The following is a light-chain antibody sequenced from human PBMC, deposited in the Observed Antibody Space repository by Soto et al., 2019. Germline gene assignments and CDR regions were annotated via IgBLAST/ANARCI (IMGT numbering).Light chain of an antibody. CDR2: GVT. CDR3: TSYTSSTTPWV. J-gene: IGLJ3*02. CDR1: SSDIGSYYF. Sequence: QSALTQPASVSGSLGQSITVSCTGTSSDIGSYYFVSWYQHHPDKAPKLLIYGVTNRPSGVSNRFSGSKSGNTASLTISGLQADDEADYFCTSYTSSTTPWVFGGGTKLTVL. V-gene: IGLV2-14*01.